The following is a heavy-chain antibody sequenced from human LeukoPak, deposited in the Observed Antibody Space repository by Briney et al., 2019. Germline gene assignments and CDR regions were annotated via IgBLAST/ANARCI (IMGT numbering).Heavy chain of an antibody. J-gene: IGHJ4*02. CDR3: ARTYYDSSGYYYPYYFDY. CDR2: IYYSGST. D-gene: IGHD3-22*01. CDR1: GGSISSYY. Sequence: SETLSLPCSVSGGSISSYYWSWIRQPPGKGLAWIGYIYYSGSTNYNPSLKSRVTISVDTSKNQFSLKLSSVTAADTAVYYCARTYYDSSGYYYPYYFDYWGQGTLVTVSS. V-gene: IGHV4-59*01.